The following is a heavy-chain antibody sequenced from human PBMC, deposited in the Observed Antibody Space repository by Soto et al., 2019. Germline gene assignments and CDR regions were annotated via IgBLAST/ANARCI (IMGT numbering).Heavy chain of an antibody. D-gene: IGHD5-12*01. Sequence: QVQLVQSGAEVQKPGASVKVSCKTSGYTFNDFGITWVRQAPGLGLEWLGWIYSKAGKINFAPKFQGRVIMTTDTSASTSYMEFRSLTCDDSAVYFCAREICYDIDYWGQGTLVTVS. J-gene: IGHJ4*02. CDR3: AREICYDIDY. V-gene: IGHV1-18*01. CDR1: GYTFNDFG. CDR2: IYSKAGKI.